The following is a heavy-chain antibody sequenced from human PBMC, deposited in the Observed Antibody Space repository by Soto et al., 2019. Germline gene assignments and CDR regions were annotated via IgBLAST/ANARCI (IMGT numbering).Heavy chain of an antibody. CDR2: IYYNEDT. J-gene: IGHJ4*02. CDR3: ARVFCGGDCSSRTRHSYFDS. Sequence: QVQLQESGPGLVKPSETLSLTCTVSGDSVSSGSHYWSWVRQPPGSGLEWVGYIYYNEDTNYNPSILSRLTISVDTSKNQFSLNLTSVTAADTALYYCARVFCGGDCSSRTRHSYFDSWGQGILVIVSS. D-gene: IGHD2-21*02. V-gene: IGHV4-61*01. CDR1: GDSVSSGSHY.